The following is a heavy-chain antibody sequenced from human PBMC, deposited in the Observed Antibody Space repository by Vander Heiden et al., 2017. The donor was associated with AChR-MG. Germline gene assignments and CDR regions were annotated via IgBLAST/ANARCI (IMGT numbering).Heavy chain of an antibody. J-gene: IGHJ4*02. CDR1: GVTLSSYG. V-gene: IGHV3-33*01. CDR2: IWYDGSNK. CDR3: ARGGGAGFDY. D-gene: IGHD1-26*01. Sequence: QVQLVESGGGVVQPGRSLRLSCAASGVTLSSYGMHWVRQAPGKGLEWVAVIWYDGSNKYYADSVKGRFTISRDNSKNTLYLQMNSLRAEDTAVYYCARGGGAGFDYWGQGTLVTVSS.